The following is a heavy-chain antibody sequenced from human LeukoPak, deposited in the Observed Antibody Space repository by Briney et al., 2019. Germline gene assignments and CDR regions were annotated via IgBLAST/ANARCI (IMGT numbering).Heavy chain of an antibody. CDR2: INHSGST. CDR1: GGSFSGYY. J-gene: IGHJ4*02. D-gene: IGHD3-22*01. Sequence: SETLSLTCAVYGGSFSGYYWSWIRQPPGKGLEWIGEINHSGSTNYNPSLKSRVTISVDTSKNQFSLKLSSVTAADTAVYYCARDLRPLGAAYYYDSSGYYYGDYFDYWGQGTLVTVSS. CDR3: ARDLRPLGAAYYYDSSGYYYGDYFDY. V-gene: IGHV4-34*01.